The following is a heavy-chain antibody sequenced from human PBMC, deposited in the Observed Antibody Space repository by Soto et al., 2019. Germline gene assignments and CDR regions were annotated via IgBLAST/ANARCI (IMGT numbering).Heavy chain of an antibody. J-gene: IGHJ4*02. CDR1: GFTFSSYN. Sequence: PGGSLRLSCAASGFTFSSYNMNWVRQAPGKGLERVSYISSSSSTIYYADSVKGRFTISRDNAKNSLYLQMNSLRDEDTAVYYCARAKQWLVGGFDYWGQGTLVTVSS. CDR2: ISSSSSTI. CDR3: ARAKQWLVGGFDY. D-gene: IGHD6-19*01. V-gene: IGHV3-48*02.